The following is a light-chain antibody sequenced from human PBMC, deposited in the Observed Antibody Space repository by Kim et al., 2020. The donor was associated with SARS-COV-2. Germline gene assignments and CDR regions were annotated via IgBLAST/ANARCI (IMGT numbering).Light chain of an antibody. CDR1: QSVSNN. V-gene: IGKV3D-20*01. Sequence: PGERATLSCGASQSVSNNLAWYQQKPGLAPRLLIYDASNRATGIPDRISGSGSGTDFTLTISRLKTEDFAVYYCQQYGDSPITFGQGTRLEIK. J-gene: IGKJ5*01. CDR2: DAS. CDR3: QQYGDSPIT.